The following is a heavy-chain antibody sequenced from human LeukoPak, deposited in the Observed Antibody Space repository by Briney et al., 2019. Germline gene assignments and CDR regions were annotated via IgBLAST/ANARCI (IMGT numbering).Heavy chain of an antibody. J-gene: IGHJ5*02. D-gene: IGHD3/OR15-3a*01. CDR3: ARQEIGLRSFDP. V-gene: IGHV4-39*01. Sequence: SETLSLTCTVSGGSISSNLYHWGWIRQSPGKNLEWLGSIYYTGTTHYNPSLKSRVTISVDTSKNQFSLNLSSVTAADTAVYYCARQEIGLRSFDPWGQGTLVTVSS. CDR1: GGSISSNLYH. CDR2: IYYTGTT.